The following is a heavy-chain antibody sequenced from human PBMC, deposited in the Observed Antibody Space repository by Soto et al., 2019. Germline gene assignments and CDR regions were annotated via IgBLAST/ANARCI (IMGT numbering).Heavy chain of an antibody. D-gene: IGHD3-22*01. Sequence: QVRLVQSGAEVKKPGASVSISCKTSGFTFTTYYIHWVRQAPGQGLEWMGMIDPSGGSTTYVQKFQGRITLTCDMSTCTVYMELSSLRSEDSAVYYCVRVPYDTTGYYAFWGQGTLVAVSS. CDR1: GFTFTTYY. J-gene: IGHJ4*02. V-gene: IGHV1-46*01. CDR2: IDPSGGST. CDR3: VRVPYDTTGYYAF.